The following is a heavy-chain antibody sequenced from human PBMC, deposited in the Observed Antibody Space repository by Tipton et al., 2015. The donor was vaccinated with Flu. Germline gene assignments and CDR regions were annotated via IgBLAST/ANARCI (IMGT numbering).Heavy chain of an antibody. Sequence: TLSLTCTVSGGSISSYYWSWIRQPPGKGLEWIGYIYYSGSTNYNPSLKSRVTISVDTSKNQFSLKLSSVTAADTAVYYCARHEGYCSGGSCYSGVLFDYWGQGTLVTVSS. CDR1: GGSISSYY. CDR2: IYYSGST. J-gene: IGHJ4*02. CDR3: ARHEGYCSGGSCYSGVLFDY. D-gene: IGHD2-15*01. V-gene: IGHV4-59*01.